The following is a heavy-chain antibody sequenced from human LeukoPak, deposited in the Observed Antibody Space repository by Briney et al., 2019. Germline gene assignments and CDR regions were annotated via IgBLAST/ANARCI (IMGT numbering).Heavy chain of an antibody. J-gene: IGHJ6*02. Sequence: GGSLRLSCAASGFTFSSYAMSWVRQAPGKGLEWVAFISYDGSNKYYADSVKGRFTISRDNSKNTLFLQMNSLRAEDTAVYFCANDAAQQQLSNIFYGMDVWGQGTTVTVSS. CDR3: ANDAAQQQLSNIFYGMDV. D-gene: IGHD6-13*01. CDR2: ISYDGSNK. V-gene: IGHV3-30-3*02. CDR1: GFTFSSYA.